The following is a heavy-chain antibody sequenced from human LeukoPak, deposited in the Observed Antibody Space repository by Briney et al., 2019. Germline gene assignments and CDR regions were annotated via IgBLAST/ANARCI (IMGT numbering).Heavy chain of an antibody. CDR3: ARGRARYCSGGSCYNYYYGMDV. CDR2: SYYSGST. Sequence: SETLSLTSTDPGGSISGGDYYWSWIRQPPGKGLEWIGYSYYSGSTYYNPSLKSRVTISVDTSKNQFSLKLGSVTAADTAVYYCARGRARYCSGGSCYNYYYGMDVWGQGTTVTVSS. CDR1: GGSISGGDYY. D-gene: IGHD2-15*01. V-gene: IGHV4-30-4*01. J-gene: IGHJ6*02.